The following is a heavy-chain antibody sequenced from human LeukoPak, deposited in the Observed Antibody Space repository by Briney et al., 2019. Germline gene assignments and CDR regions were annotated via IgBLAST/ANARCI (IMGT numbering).Heavy chain of an antibody. Sequence: ASVKVSCKASGYTFTSYYMYWVRQAPGQGLEWMGIINPSGGSTSYAQKFQGRVTMTRDTSTSTVYMELSSLRSEDTAVYYCARGNPETYYYYYMDVWGKGTTVTVSS. CDR2: INPSGGST. CDR1: GYTFTSYY. J-gene: IGHJ6*03. V-gene: IGHV1-46*01. CDR3: ARGNPETYYYYYMDV.